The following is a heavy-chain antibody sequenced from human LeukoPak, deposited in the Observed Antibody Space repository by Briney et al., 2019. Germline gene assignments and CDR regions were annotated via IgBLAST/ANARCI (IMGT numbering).Heavy chain of an antibody. J-gene: IGHJ5*02. V-gene: IGHV3-23*01. CDR3: AKDHGGYPTNWYDP. D-gene: IGHD1-26*01. Sequence: GGSLRLSCAASGFTFSSYGMNWVRQAPGKGVEWVSGISGSGGATYYGDSVKGRFTISRDNSKNTLYLQMNSLRVEDTAIYYCAKDHGGYPTNWYDPWGQGTLVIVSS. CDR1: GFTFSSYG. CDR2: ISGSGGAT.